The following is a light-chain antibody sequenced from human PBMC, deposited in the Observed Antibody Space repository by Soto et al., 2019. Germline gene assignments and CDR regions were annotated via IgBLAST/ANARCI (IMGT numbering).Light chain of an antibody. V-gene: IGKV1-39*01. CDR2: AAS. CDR3: QQSYSTPWT. CDR1: QTITSY. J-gene: IGKJ1*01. Sequence: DIQVTQSPSSLSASVGDRITITCRASQTITSYLNWYQQKPGKAPKLLIYAASSSQSGVPSRFSGSGSGTDFTLTISSLQPEDFAAYYCQQSYSTPWTFGQGTKVDIK.